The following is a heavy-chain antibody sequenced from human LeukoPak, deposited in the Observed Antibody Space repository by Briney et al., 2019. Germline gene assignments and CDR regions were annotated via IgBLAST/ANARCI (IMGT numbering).Heavy chain of an antibody. CDR2: ISGSGDST. V-gene: IGHV3-23*01. CDR1: GFTFSSYA. D-gene: IGHD6-13*01. CDR3: AKSRIAAAGCFGY. Sequence: GGSLRLSCAASGFTFSSYAMSWVRRAPGKGLEWVSAISGSGDSTYYADSVKGRFTISRDNSKNTLYLQMNSLRAEDTAVYSCAKSRIAAAGCFGYWGQGTLVTVSS. J-gene: IGHJ4*02.